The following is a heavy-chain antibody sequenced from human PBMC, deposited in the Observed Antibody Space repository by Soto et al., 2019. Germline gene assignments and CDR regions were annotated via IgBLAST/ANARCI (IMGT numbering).Heavy chain of an antibody. CDR3: ARVTLRAGNWFDP. CDR2: INPKSRGT. V-gene: IGHV1-2*02. J-gene: IGHJ5*02. CDR1: GYTFTDYF. Sequence: QVQLVQSGAEVKKPGASVNVSCKASGYTFTDYFIHWVRQAPGQGFEWMGWINPKSRGTTYGQKFQGRVNMTRDTSNTTAYRELRGLRSDDTAIYYCARVTLRAGNWFDPWGQGTLVTVSS.